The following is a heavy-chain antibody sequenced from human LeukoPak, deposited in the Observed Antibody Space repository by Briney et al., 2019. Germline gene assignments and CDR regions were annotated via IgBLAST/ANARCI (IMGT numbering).Heavy chain of an antibody. V-gene: IGHV3-21*01. CDR2: ISSSSSYI. Sequence: PGGSLRLSCAASGFTFSSYAMSWVRQAPGKGLEWVSSISSSSSYIYYADSVKGRFTISRDNAKNSLYLQMNSLRAEDTAVYYCAKGSSWYYFDYWGQGTLVTVSS. J-gene: IGHJ4*02. D-gene: IGHD6-13*01. CDR1: GFTFSSYA. CDR3: AKGSSWYYFDY.